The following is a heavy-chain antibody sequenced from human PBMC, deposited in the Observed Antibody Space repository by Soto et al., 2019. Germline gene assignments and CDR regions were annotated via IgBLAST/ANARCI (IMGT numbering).Heavy chain of an antibody. Sequence: PSETLSLTCTVSGGSIGSSSYYWGWIRQPPGKGLEWVSAISGSGGSTYYADSVKGRFTISRDNSKNTLYLQMNSLRAEDTAVYYCAKLEPYSSGWYAGPFDYWGQGTLVTVSS. D-gene: IGHD6-19*01. J-gene: IGHJ4*02. CDR3: AKLEPYSSGWYAGPFDY. CDR2: ISGSGGST. CDR1: GGSIGSSSYY. V-gene: IGHV3-23*01.